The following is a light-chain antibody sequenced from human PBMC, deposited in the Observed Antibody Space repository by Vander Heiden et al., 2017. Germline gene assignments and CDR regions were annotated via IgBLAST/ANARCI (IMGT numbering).Light chain of an antibody. CDR1: STNIGSNY. J-gene: IGLJ3*02. Sequence: QSVLTQPPSASGTPGQRVTLSCSGSSTNIGSNYVYWYQQLPGTAPKLLIYRNNQRPSGVPDRFSGSKSGTSASLAISGLRSEDEADYYCAAWDDSLVWVFGGGTKLTVL. CDR3: AAWDDSLVWV. V-gene: IGLV1-47*01. CDR2: RNN.